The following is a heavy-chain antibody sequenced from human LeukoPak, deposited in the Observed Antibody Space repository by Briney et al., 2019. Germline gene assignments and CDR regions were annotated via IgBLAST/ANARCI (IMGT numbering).Heavy chain of an antibody. Sequence: SETLSLTCTVSGGSISNYYWNWIRQPPGKGLEWIGYIYYTGSTNYNPSLKRRVTISVDTSKNQFSLHLQSVTPEDTAVYYCARNLIPEQLVVNFWGQGTLVTVSS. D-gene: IGHD6-13*01. J-gene: IGHJ4*02. CDR1: GGSISNYY. CDR3: ARNLIPEQLVVNF. V-gene: IGHV4-59*01. CDR2: IYYTGST.